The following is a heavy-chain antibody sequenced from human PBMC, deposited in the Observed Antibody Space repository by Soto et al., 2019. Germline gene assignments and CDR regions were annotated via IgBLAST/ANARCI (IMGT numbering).Heavy chain of an antibody. CDR1: GFTFSSYW. V-gene: IGHV3-7*03. D-gene: IGHD1-26*01. CDR3: ARDTALNTWEDPTRCFDY. J-gene: IGHJ4*02. CDR2: IKQDGSEK. Sequence: GGSLRLSCAASGFTFSSYWMSWVRQAPGKGLEWVANIKQDGSEKYYVDSVKGRFTISGDNAKNSLYLQMNSLRAEDTAVYYCARDTALNTWEDPTRCFDYWGQGTLVTVSS.